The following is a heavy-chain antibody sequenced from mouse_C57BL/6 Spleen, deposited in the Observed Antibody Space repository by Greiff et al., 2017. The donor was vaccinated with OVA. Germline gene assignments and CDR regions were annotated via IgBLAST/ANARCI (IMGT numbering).Heavy chain of an antibody. J-gene: IGHJ4*01. CDR1: GYTFTSYW. D-gene: IGHD2-3*01. CDR3: ARSGDGYSPMDY. CDR2: IDPSDSYT. Sequence: VQLQQPGAELVKPGASVKLSCKASGYTFTSYWMQWVKQRPGQGLEWIGEIDPSDSYTNYNQKFKGKATLTVDTSSSTAYMQLSSLTSEDSAVYYCARSGDGYSPMDYWGQGTSVTVSS. V-gene: IGHV1-50*01.